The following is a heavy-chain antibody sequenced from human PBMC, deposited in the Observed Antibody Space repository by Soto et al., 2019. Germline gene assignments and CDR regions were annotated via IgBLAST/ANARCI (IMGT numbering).Heavy chain of an antibody. J-gene: IGHJ3*02. Sequence: GSLKISCKGYGYSFTSYWIGWVRQMPGKGLEWMGIIYPGDSDTRYSPSFQGQVTISADKSISTAYLQWSSLKASDTAMYYCARPPAYYYDSSGYSGNAFDIWGQGTMVTVSS. CDR1: GYSFTSYW. V-gene: IGHV5-51*01. D-gene: IGHD3-22*01. CDR3: ARPPAYYYDSSGYSGNAFDI. CDR2: IYPGDSDT.